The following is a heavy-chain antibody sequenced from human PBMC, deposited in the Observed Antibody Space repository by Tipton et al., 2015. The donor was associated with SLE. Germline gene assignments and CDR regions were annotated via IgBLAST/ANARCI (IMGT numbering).Heavy chain of an antibody. CDR1: GGSINSGDYS. Sequence: TLSLTCAVSGGSINSGDYSWSWIRQPPGKGLEWIGYIFHSGNAYYNPSLKGRVTISVDMSRNQFSLRLDSVTAADTALYYCARGEMDVFDIWGQGTVVSVSS. CDR2: IFHSGNA. V-gene: IGHV4-30-2*01. CDR3: ARGEMDVFDI. J-gene: IGHJ3*02.